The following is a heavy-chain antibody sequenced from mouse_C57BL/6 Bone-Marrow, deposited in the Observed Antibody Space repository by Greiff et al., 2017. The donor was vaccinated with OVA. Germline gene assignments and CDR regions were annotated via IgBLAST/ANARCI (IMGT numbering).Heavy chain of an antibody. Sequence: EVQLVESGGDLVKPGGSLKLSCAASGFTFSSYGMSWVRQTPDKRLEWVATISSGGSYTYYPDSVKGRFTISRDNAKNTLYLQMSSLKSEDTAMYYCARRITTPGVDYWGQGTTLTVSS. CDR2: ISSGGSYT. J-gene: IGHJ2*01. CDR3: ARRITTPGVDY. D-gene: IGHD1-1*01. V-gene: IGHV5-6*01. CDR1: GFTFSSYG.